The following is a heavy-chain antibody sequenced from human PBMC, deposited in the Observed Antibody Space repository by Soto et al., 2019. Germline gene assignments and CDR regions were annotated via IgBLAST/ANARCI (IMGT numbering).Heavy chain of an antibody. Sequence: SETLSLTCTVSGDSIRSYYWSWIRQPPGKGLEWIGYISYTGSTHYSPSLKSRVTISADTSKNQFSLKLSSVTTADTALYYCAREGVAAPYYYYGMDVWGQGSTVTVSS. D-gene: IGHD2-15*01. CDR3: AREGVAAPYYYYGMDV. CDR2: ISYTGST. J-gene: IGHJ6*02. V-gene: IGHV4-59*01. CDR1: GDSIRSYY.